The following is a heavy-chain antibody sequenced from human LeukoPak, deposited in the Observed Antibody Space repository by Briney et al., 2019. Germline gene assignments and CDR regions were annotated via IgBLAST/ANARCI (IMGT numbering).Heavy chain of an antibody. Sequence: RSSETLSLTCTVSGGSISSSSYYWGWIRQPPGKGLEWIGSIYYSGSTYYNPSLKSRVTISVDTSKNQFSLKLSSVTAADTAVYYCARRQVHAEPFFDYWGQGSLVTVSS. CDR2: IYYSGST. D-gene: IGHD1-14*01. V-gene: IGHV4-39*01. CDR1: GGSISSSSYY. J-gene: IGHJ4*02. CDR3: ARRQVHAEPFFDY.